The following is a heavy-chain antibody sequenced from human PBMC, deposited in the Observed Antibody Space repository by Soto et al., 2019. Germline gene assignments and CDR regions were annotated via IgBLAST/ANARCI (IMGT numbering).Heavy chain of an antibody. CDR3: AKTSSSFWFDP. Sequence: PGGSLRLSCAASGFTFGDYAMQWVRQAPGKGLEWVSAISGSGGSTYYADSVKGRFTISRDNSKNTLYLQMNSLRAEDTAVYYCAKTSSSFWFDPWGQGTLVTVSS. CDR1: GFTFGDYA. V-gene: IGHV3-23*01. D-gene: IGHD6-6*01. CDR2: ISGSGGST. J-gene: IGHJ5*02.